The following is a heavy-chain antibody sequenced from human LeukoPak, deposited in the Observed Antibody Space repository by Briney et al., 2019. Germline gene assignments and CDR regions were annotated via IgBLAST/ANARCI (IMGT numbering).Heavy chain of an antibody. J-gene: IGHJ3*02. V-gene: IGHV1-8*01. Sequence: ASVKVSCKASGYTFTSYDINWVRQATGQGLEWMGWMNPNSGNTGYAQKFQGRVTMTRNTSISTAYMELSSLRSEDTAVYYCASSGLSSGSDAFDIWGQGTTVTVSS. D-gene: IGHD3-16*02. CDR2: MNPNSGNT. CDR3: ASSGLSSGSDAFDI. CDR1: GYTFTSYD.